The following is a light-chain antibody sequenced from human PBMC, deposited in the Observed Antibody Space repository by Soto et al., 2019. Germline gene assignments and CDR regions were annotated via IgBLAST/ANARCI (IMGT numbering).Light chain of an antibody. V-gene: IGLV2-14*01. CDR2: EVS. CDR1: SSDVGGYNY. J-gene: IGLJ2*01. Sequence: QSVLTQPASVSGSPGQSITISCTGTSSDVGGYNYVSWYQQHPGKAPKLMIYEVSNRPSGVSNRFSGSKSGNTASLTISGRQAEDEANYYCSSYTSSSTLVVFGGGTKLPFL. CDR3: SSYTSSSTLVV.